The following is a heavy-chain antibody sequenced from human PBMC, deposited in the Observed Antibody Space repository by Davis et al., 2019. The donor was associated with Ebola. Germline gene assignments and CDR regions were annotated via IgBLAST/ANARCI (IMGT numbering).Heavy chain of an antibody. CDR3: ARAEYCSSTSCLYYYGMDV. CDR2: ISYDGSNK. V-gene: IGHV3-30-3*01. J-gene: IGHJ6*02. D-gene: IGHD2-2*01. Sequence: PGGSLRLSCAASGFTFSSYAMHWVRQAPGKGLEWVAVISYDGSNKYYADSVKGRFTISRDNAKNSLYLQMNSLRAEDTAVYYCARAEYCSSTSCLYYYGMDVWGQGTTVTVSS. CDR1: GFTFSSYA.